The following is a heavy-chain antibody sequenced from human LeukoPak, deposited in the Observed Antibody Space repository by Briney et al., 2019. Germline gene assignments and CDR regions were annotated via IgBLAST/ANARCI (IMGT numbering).Heavy chain of an antibody. CDR1: RYTFTDYY. CDR2: INPNSGGT. Sequence: ASVKVSCKASRYTFTDYYIHWVRQAPGQGLEWMGWINPNSGGTNYAQKFQGRVTMTRDTSISTAYVELSRLRSDDTAVYYCARGRNTVTTPFDYWGQGTLVTVSS. D-gene: IGHD4-17*01. CDR3: ARGRNTVTTPFDY. J-gene: IGHJ4*02. V-gene: IGHV1-2*02.